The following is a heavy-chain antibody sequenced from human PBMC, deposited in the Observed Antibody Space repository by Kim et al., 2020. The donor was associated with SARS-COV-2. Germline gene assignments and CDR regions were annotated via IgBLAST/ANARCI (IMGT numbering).Heavy chain of an antibody. CDR1: GFTFNNYA. J-gene: IGHJ4*02. CDR2: ISNSGGNI. V-gene: IGHV3-23*01. Sequence: GGSLRPSCVVSGFTFNNYAMSWVRQAPGKGLEWVSSISNSGGNIYYADSVKGRFAISRDNSKNRLYLQMNSLRAEDTAVYYCASCSGGSCYNSLNYWGQGTLVTVSS. CDR3: ASCSGGSCYNSLNY. D-gene: IGHD2-15*01.